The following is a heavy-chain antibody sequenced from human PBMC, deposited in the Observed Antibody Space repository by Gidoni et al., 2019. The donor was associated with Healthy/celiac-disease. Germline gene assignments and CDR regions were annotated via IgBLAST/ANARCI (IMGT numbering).Heavy chain of an antibody. Sequence: EVQLLESGGGLVHPGGSLRLSCAASGFTFSIYAICCVRQAPGKGLEWVSAISGSGGRTYYADSVKGRFTISRDNSKNTLYLQMNSLRAEDTAVYYCAKDGSGDLRYFDWLLSYYFDYWGQGTLVTVSS. V-gene: IGHV3-23*01. CDR2: ISGSGGRT. J-gene: IGHJ4*02. CDR1: GFTFSIYA. D-gene: IGHD3-9*01. CDR3: AKDGSGDLRYFDWLLSYYFDY.